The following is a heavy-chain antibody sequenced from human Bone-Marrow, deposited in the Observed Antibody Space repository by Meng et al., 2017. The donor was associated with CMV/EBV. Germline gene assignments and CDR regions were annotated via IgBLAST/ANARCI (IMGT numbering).Heavy chain of an antibody. CDR3: ARKLGRFRSSWHRGRDV. J-gene: IGHJ6*02. CDR2: ISSSGSNI. CDR1: GFTFSSYE. Sequence: GESLKISCAASGFTFSSYEMNWVRQAPGKGLEGVSYISSSGSNIYYADSVKVRFTISRDNAKNSLYLQMHSLRAEDTAVYYCARKLGRFRSSWHRGRDVWCQGTAVTVSS. D-gene: IGHD6-13*01. V-gene: IGHV3-48*03.